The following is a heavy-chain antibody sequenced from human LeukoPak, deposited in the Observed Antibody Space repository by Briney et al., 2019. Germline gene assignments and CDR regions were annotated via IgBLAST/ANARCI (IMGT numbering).Heavy chain of an antibody. Sequence: SETLSLTWAVYGGSFSGYYWSWIRQPPGKGLEWIGEINHSGSTNYNPSLKSRVTISVDTSKNQFSLKLSSVTAADTAVYYCARLLMTSEFDYRGQGTLVTVSS. J-gene: IGHJ4*02. CDR2: INHSGST. D-gene: IGHD2-21*01. CDR3: ARLLMTSEFDY. CDR1: GGSFSGYY. V-gene: IGHV4-34*01.